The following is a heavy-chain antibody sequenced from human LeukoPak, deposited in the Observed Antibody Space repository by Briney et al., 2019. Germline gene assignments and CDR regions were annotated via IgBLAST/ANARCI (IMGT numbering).Heavy chain of an antibody. CDR2: MLHNGST. CDR3: ARQPWGFLYYCDH. Sequence: PSETLSLTCTVPGGSITSRNYYWGWIRQPPGEGLEWIGSMLHNGSTYYNPSFTSRVTVSVDTSKNQFSLRLSSVTAADTAVYYCARQPWGFLYYCDHWGQGTLVTVSS. V-gene: IGHV4-39*01. J-gene: IGHJ4*02. D-gene: IGHD3-16*01. CDR1: GGSITSRNYY.